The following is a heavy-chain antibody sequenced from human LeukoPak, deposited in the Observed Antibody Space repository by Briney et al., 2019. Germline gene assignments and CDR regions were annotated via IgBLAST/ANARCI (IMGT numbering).Heavy chain of an antibody. J-gene: IGHJ4*02. Sequence: GASVKVSCKASGYTFTSYAMHWVRQAPGQRLEWMGWINAGNGNTKYSQEFQDRVAITRDTSASTAYMELGSLRSEDMAVYYCAKVAARYGDSYFDYWGQGTLVTVSS. V-gene: IGHV1-3*03. CDR2: INAGNGNT. CDR1: GYTFTSYA. D-gene: IGHD4-17*01. CDR3: AKVAARYGDSYFDY.